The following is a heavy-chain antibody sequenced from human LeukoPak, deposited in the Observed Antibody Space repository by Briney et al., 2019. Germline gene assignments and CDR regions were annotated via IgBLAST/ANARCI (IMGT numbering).Heavy chain of an antibody. CDR1: GFTFSSYG. CDR2: ISYDGSNK. Sequence: GGSLRLSCAASGFTFSSYGMHWVRQAPGKGLEWVAVISYDGSNKYYADSVKGRFTISRDNSKNTLFLQMNSLRAEDTAVYYCAKGDRDYYFDYWGRGTLVTVSS. D-gene: IGHD5-24*01. CDR3: AKGDRDYYFDY. V-gene: IGHV3-30*18. J-gene: IGHJ4*02.